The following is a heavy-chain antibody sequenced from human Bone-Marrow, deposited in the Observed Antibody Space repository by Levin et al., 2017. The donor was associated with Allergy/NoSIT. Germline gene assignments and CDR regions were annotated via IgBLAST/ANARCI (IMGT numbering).Heavy chain of an antibody. J-gene: IGHJ5*02. D-gene: IGHD6-6*01. Sequence: ASVKVSCKASGDTFSSYDINWVRQASGQGLEWMGWMNPNSGNTVYAKRFQGRVTMTRNTSISTAYMDLSSLRSDDTATYYCATGQGHLVGPPWGQGTLVTVSA. CDR3: ATGQGHLVGPP. V-gene: IGHV1-8*01. CDR1: GDTFSSYD. CDR2: MNPNSGNT.